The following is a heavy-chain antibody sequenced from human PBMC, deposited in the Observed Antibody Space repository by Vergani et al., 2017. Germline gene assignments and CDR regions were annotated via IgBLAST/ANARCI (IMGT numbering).Heavy chain of an antibody. CDR3: AGGSLLGGSCYKPLFDF. J-gene: IGHJ4*02. V-gene: IGHV4-61*02. CDR1: CGSLNSHNYY. D-gene: IGHD2-15*01. CDR2: IHTSGST. Sequence: QVQLQESGPGLVKPSQTLSLTCTVSCGSLNSHNYYWSWIRQPAGKGLDWIGRIHTSGSTNYNPSLNSRVNMSEDTSKNRFSLNLTSVTAADTDVYFCAGGSLLGGSCYKPLFDFWGQGSLVTVSS.